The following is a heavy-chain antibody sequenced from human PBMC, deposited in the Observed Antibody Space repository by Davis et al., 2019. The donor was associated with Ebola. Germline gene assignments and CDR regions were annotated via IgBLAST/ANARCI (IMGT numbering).Heavy chain of an antibody. CDR2: ISAYNGNT. D-gene: IGHD3-3*01. CDR1: GYTFPSYG. CDR3: ARWGRFLEWPVYYYYGMDV. Sequence: SVTVSCKASGYTFPSYGLSWVRQDPGHGLEWMGWISAYNGNTNYAQKLQGRVTMTTDTSTSKAYMGLRSLRSDDTAVYYCARWGRFLEWPVYYYYGMDVWSQGTTVTVSS. V-gene: IGHV1-18*01. J-gene: IGHJ6*02.